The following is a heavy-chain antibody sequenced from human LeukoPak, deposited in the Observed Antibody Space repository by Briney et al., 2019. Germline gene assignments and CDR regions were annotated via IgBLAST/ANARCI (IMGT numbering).Heavy chain of an antibody. V-gene: IGHV3-30*02. J-gene: IGHJ5*02. D-gene: IGHD6-13*01. CDR2: IRYDGSNK. CDR3: AREPGYSSSWYLYWFDP. CDR1: GFTFSSYG. Sequence: GGSLRLSCAASGFTFSSYGMHWVRQAPGKGLEWVAFIRYDGSNKYYADSVKGRFTISRDNSKNTLYLQMNSLRAEDTAVYYCAREPGYSSSWYLYWFDPWGQGTLVTVSS.